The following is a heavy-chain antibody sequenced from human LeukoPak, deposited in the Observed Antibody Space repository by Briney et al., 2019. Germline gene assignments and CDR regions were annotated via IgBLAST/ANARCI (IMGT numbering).Heavy chain of an antibody. V-gene: IGHV3-48*03. CDR1: GFTFSSYE. Sequence: GGSLRLSCAASGFTFSSYEMNWVRQAPGKGLEWVSYISSSGSTIYYADSVKGRFTISRDNAKNSLYLQMNSLRAEDTAVYYCARDRGYSYGYSLHYWGQGTLVTVSS. CDR2: ISSSGSTI. CDR3: ARDRGYSYGYSLHY. J-gene: IGHJ4*02. D-gene: IGHD5-18*01.